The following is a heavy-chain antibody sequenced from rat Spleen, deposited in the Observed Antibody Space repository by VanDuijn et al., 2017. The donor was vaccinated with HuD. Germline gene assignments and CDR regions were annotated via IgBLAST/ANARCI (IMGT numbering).Heavy chain of an antibody. CDR3: ARVSWDDFDY. D-gene: IGHD1-2*01. CDR2: INSAGSI. Sequence: VQLKESGPGLVQPSQTLSLTCTVSGFSLSNYGVIWVRQPPGEGLEWMGYINSAGSINYNPALKSRISIIRDTSKNQFFLQVNSVTTEDTATYYCARVSWDDFDYWGQGVMVTVSS. CDR1: GFSLSNYG. J-gene: IGHJ2*01. V-gene: IGHV3-3*01.